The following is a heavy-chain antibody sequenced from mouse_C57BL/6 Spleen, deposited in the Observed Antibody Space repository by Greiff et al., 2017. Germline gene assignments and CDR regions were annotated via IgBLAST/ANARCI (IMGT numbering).Heavy chain of an antibody. CDR2: INPSSGYT. D-gene: IGHD4-1*01. Sequence: VQLQQSGAELARPGASVKMSCKASGYTFTSYTMHWVKQRPGQGLEWIGYINPSSGYTKYNQKFKDKATLTADKSSSTAYMQLSSLTSEDSAVYYCAREEAGTKEDCDVWGTGTTVTVSS. V-gene: IGHV1-4*01. J-gene: IGHJ1*03. CDR3: AREEAGTKEDCDV. CDR1: GYTFTSYT.